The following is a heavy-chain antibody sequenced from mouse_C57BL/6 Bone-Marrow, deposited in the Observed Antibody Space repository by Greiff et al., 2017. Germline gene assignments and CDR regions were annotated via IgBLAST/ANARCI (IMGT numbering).Heavy chain of an antibody. CDR1: GYTFTSYC. V-gene: IGHV1-81*01. J-gene: IGHJ2*01. D-gene: IGHD1-1*01. Sequence: VQLVESGAELARPGASVKLSCKASGYTFTSYCISWVKQRPGQGLEWIGEIYPRSGNTNYNEKFKGKAPLTADKSSSTAYMELSSLTSEDSAVYYCARCTRTVEDWDYWGQGTTLTVSS. CDR3: ARCTRTVEDWDY. CDR2: IYPRSGNT.